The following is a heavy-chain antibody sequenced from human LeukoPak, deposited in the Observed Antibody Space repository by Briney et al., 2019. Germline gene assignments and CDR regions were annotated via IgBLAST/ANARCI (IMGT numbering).Heavy chain of an antibody. V-gene: IGHV4-34*01. D-gene: IGHD3-3*01. CDR2: INHSGST. CDR1: GGSFSGYY. CDR3: AKSEPLYYDFWSGYYSYYFDY. J-gene: IGHJ4*02. Sequence: SETLSLTCAVYGGSFSGYYWSWIRQPPGKGLEWIGEINHSGSTNYNPSLKSRVTISVDTSKNQFSLKLSSVTAADTAVYYCAKSEPLYYDFWSGYYSYYFDYWGQGTLVTVSS.